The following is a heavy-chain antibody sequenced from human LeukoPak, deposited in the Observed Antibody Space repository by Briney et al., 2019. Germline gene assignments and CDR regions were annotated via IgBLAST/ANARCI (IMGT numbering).Heavy chain of an antibody. CDR1: GFTFDDYA. V-gene: IGHV3-9*01. Sequence: GGSLRLSCAASGFTFDDYAMHWVRQAPGKGLEWVSGISWNSGSIGYADSVKGRFTISRDNAKNSLYLQMNSLRAEDTAVYYCAKDRGYYMDVWGKGTTVTISS. CDR3: AKDRGYYMDV. CDR2: ISWNSGSI. J-gene: IGHJ6*03. D-gene: IGHD3-10*01.